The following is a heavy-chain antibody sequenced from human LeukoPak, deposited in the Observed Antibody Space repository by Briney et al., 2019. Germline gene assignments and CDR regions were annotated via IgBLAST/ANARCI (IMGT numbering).Heavy chain of an antibody. CDR3: AKRPSDYGDYVTYFDY. Sequence: GGSLRLSCAASGLSFISYGMHWVRQAPGKGLEWVGVISDDGRNKKYADSVKGRFTISRDNSKDTLYLQMNRLRDEDTAVYYCAKRPSDYGDYVTYFDYWGQGTLVTVSS. CDR1: GLSFISYG. V-gene: IGHV3-30*18. D-gene: IGHD4-17*01. CDR2: ISDDGRNK. J-gene: IGHJ4*02.